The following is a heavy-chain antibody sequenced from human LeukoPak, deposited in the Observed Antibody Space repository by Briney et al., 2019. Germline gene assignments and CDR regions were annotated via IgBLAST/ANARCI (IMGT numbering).Heavy chain of an antibody. V-gene: IGHV5-51*01. CDR2: IYPGDSDT. Sequence: GESLKISCKASGYSFTSYWIGWVRQMPGKGLEWMGIIYPGDSDTRYSPSFQGQVTISADKSISTAYLQWSSLKASDTAMYYCARQYARWELLNGAFDIWGQGTMVTVSS. CDR3: ARQYARWELLNGAFDI. CDR1: GYSFTSYW. J-gene: IGHJ3*02. D-gene: IGHD1-26*01.